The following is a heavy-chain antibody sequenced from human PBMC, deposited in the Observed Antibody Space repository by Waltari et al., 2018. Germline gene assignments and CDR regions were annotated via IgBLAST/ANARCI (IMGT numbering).Heavy chain of an antibody. Sequence: EVQLVESGGGLVQPGGSLRLSCSGSGFTVTTHWMSGVRKATGKGPEWVASIKQDGSARYYVDSMKGRFTISRDNAKNSLSLQMDILRAEDTAVYFCARGVTTVEYWGQGTLVTVSS. V-gene: IGHV3-7*04. CDR3: ARGVTTVEY. CDR2: IKQDGSAR. CDR1: GFTVTTHW. D-gene: IGHD2-21*02. J-gene: IGHJ4*02.